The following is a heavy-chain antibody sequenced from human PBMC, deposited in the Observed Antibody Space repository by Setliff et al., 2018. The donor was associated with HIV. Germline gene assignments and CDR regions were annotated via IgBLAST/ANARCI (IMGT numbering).Heavy chain of an antibody. CDR1: GASDISYIW. V-gene: IGHV4-4*02. D-gene: IGHD3-3*01. CDR3: ARDYYNFQDM. J-gene: IGHJ3*02. CDR2: VYTGST. Sequence: PSETLSLTCAVSGASDISYIWWSWVRQPPGKGLEWIGEVYTGSTNYNPSLKSRVTFSVDTSKNQFSLKLSSVTAADSAVYYCARDYYNFQDMWGQGTMVTVSS.